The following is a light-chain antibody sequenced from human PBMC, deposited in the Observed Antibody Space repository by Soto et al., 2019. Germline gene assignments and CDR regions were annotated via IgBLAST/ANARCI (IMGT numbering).Light chain of an antibody. J-gene: IGKJ1*01. Sequence: DIQMTQSPSSLSASAGDRVTITCRASQSISSYLNWYQHKPGKAPKLLIYSASSLQSGVPSRFSGRGSGTDFTLTISSLQPEDFATYYCQQSYSTPWTFGQGTKVDIK. CDR2: SAS. V-gene: IGKV1-39*01. CDR1: QSISSY. CDR3: QQSYSTPWT.